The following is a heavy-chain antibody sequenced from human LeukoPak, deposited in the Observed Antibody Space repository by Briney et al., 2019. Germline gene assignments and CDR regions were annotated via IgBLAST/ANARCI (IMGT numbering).Heavy chain of an antibody. Sequence: GGSLRLSCAASGFTFSSCGMHWVRQAPGKGLEWVAFIRYDGSNKYYADSVKGRFTISRDNSKNTLYLQMNSLRAEDTAVYYCAKDHCSSTSCYKGFDYWGQGTLVTVSS. CDR2: IRYDGSNK. CDR1: GFTFSSCG. V-gene: IGHV3-30*02. CDR3: AKDHCSSTSCYKGFDY. D-gene: IGHD2-2*02. J-gene: IGHJ4*02.